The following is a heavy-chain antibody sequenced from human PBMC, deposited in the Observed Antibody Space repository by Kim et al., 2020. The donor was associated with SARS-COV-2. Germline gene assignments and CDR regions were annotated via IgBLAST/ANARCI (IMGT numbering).Heavy chain of an antibody. CDR2: ISPGDSDT. V-gene: IGHV5-51*01. CDR1: GYHFTTSW. J-gene: IGHJ4*02. D-gene: IGHD5-12*01. Sequence: GESLKISCKASGYHFTTSWIAWVRQVPGKGLEWMGIISPGDSDTRYRPSFQGQVTISADKSISTVYLHWSSLKASDTAMYYCARTSGGGYNFVWGFDYWGQGALVSVSS. CDR3: ARTSGGGYNFVWGFDY.